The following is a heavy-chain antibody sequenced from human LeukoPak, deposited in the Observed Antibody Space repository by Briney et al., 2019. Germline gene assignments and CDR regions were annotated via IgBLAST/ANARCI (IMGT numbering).Heavy chain of an antibody. CDR3: ARDLRGYSGYDLDY. Sequence: ASVKVSCKASGYTFAGYYMHWLRQAPGQGLEWMGWINPNSGGTNYAQKFQGRVTMTRDTSISTAYMELSRLRSDDTAVYYCARDLRGYSGYDLDYWGQGTLVTVSS. D-gene: IGHD5-12*01. V-gene: IGHV1-2*02. J-gene: IGHJ4*02. CDR2: INPNSGGT. CDR1: GYTFAGYY.